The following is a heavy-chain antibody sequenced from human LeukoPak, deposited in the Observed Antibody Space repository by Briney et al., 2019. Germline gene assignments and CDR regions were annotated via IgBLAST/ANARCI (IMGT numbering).Heavy chain of an antibody. J-gene: IGHJ4*02. Sequence: PGGSLRLSCAASGFSFNTYSVHWIRQAAGKGLEWVAVISYDGSNKYYADSVKGRFTISRDNSKSTLYLQMNSLRAEDTAVYYCARDRTSFRAWITTGYPPTDCWGQGTLVTVSS. CDR1: GFSFNTYS. D-gene: IGHD3-22*01. CDR2: ISYDGSNK. CDR3: ARDRTSFRAWITTGYPPTDC. V-gene: IGHV3-30*04.